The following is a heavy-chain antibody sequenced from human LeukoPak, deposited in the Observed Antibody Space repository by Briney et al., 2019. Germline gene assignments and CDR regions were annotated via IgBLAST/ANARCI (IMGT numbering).Heavy chain of an antibody. CDR2: MNPNSGNT. CDR1: GYTFTSYD. V-gene: IGHV1-8*01. CDR3: ARGRRVFRGFIMHNWFDP. J-gene: IGHJ5*02. D-gene: IGHD3-10*01. Sequence: GASVKVSCKASGYTFTSYDINWVRQATGQGLEWMGWMNPNSGNTGYAQKFQGRVTMTRNTSISTAYMELSSLRSEEAAVYYCARGRRVFRGFIMHNWFDPWGQGTLVTVSS.